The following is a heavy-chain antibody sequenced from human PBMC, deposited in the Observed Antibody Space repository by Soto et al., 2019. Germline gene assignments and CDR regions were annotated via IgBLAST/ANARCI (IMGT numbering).Heavy chain of an antibody. J-gene: IGHJ6*02. V-gene: IGHV3-7*05. CDR3: AREYGSSYSPRYYGMDV. D-gene: IGHD6-13*01. Sequence: EVQLVESGGGLVQPGGSLRLSCAASGFTLSSYWMSWVRQAPGKGLEWVANIKQDGSEKYYVDSVKGPFTISRDTAKSSLYLQLNSLRAEDAAVYYCAREYGSSYSPRYYGMDVWGQGTTVTVSS. CDR1: GFTLSSYW. CDR2: IKQDGSEK.